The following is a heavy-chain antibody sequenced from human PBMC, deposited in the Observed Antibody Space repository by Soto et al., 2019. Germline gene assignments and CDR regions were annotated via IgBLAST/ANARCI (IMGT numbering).Heavy chain of an antibody. D-gene: IGHD3-10*01. CDR3: ATNYGSRSTHFDY. J-gene: IGHJ4*02. CDR1: EGTFNSYT. Sequence: QVQLVQSGAEVKKPGSSVKVCCTASEGTFNSYTISWMREAPGQGLEWMGRVVPILGMADFARKFQGRVMITADKSTSNAYMVLSSLRSDDTAVYYCATNYGSRSTHFDYWGQGTLVIVSS. CDR2: VVPILGMA. V-gene: IGHV1-69*02.